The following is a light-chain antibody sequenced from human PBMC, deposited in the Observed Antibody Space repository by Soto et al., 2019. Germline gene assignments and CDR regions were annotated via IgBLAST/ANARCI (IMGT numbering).Light chain of an antibody. J-gene: IGKJ4*01. V-gene: IGKV3D-15*01. CDR3: QQYNNWPRAT. CDR1: QSVSSN. CDR2: RAS. Sequence: IVLTQSPGTLSLSPGERGTLSCRAIQSVSSNYLAWYQQKPGQTPKVLIYRASTRATGIPDRFSGSGSGTEFNLTISSLQSEDFGVYYCQQYNNWPRATFGGGTKVDVK.